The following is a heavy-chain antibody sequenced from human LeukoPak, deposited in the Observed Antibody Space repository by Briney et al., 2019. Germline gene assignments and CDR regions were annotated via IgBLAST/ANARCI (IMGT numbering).Heavy chain of an antibody. J-gene: IGHJ4*02. Sequence: SETLSLTCTVSGGSISNFYWSWIRQPAGKGLEWIGRTSTSGSTNYNPSLKSRVTISVDTSKNQFSLRVSSVTAADTAVYYCAREGLDSSSVVPAAVSEFDYWGQGILVTVSS. V-gene: IGHV4-4*07. CDR1: GGSISNFY. D-gene: IGHD2-2*01. CDR3: AREGLDSSSVVPAAVSEFDY. CDR2: TSTSGST.